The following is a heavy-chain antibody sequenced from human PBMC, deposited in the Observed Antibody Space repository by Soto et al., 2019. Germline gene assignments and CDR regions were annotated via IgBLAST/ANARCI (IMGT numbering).Heavy chain of an antibody. V-gene: IGHV3-33*01. CDR1: GFTFSSYG. J-gene: IGHJ4*02. Sequence: QVQLVESGGGVVQPGRSLRLSCAASGFTFSSYGMHWVRQAPGKGLEWVAVIWYDGSNKYYADSVKGRFTISRDNSKNTLYLQMNSLRAEDTALYYCARGNHWSTVYYLDSWGQGTMVTVSS. CDR2: IWYDGSNK. D-gene: IGHD2-8*02. CDR3: ARGNHWSTVYYLDS.